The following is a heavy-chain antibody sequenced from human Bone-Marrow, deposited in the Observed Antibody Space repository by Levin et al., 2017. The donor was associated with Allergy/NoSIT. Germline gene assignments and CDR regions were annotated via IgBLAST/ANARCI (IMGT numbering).Heavy chain of an antibody. V-gene: IGHV1-18*01. Sequence: KPGGSLRLSCKASGYTFTSYGISWVRQAPGQGLEWMGWISAYNGNTNYAQKLQGRVTMTTDTSTSTAYMELRSLRSDDTAVYYCARDGKWTYYDFWSGPNQNHYGMDGWGQGTTVTVSS. D-gene: IGHD3-3*01. CDR1: GYTFTSYG. J-gene: IGHJ6*02. CDR3: ARDGKWTYYDFWSGPNQNHYGMDG. CDR2: ISAYNGNT.